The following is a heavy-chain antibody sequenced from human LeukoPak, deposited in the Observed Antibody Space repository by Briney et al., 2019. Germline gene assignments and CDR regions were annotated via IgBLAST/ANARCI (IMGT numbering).Heavy chain of an antibody. J-gene: IGHJ4*02. CDR3: ARGLVTNYYDSRSYYLYYFDY. V-gene: IGHV3-11*06. CDR2: ISSCSSNT. CDR1: GFTFSEKY. D-gene: IGHD3-22*01. Sequence: PGGSLRLSCAASGFTFSEKYMSWIRQAPGKGLEWVSYISSCSSNTNYADSVKGRFTISRDNAKNSLCLQMNSRRGEDTAVYYCARGLVTNYYDSRSYYLYYFDYWGQGTLFTVSS.